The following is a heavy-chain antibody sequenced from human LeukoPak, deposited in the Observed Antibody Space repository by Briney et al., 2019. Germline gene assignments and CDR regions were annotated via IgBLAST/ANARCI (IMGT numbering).Heavy chain of an antibody. CDR1: GYTFTSYY. CDR3: ATSSGYSHTWGAFDY. Sequence: GASVKVSCKASGYTFTSYYMHWVRQAPAQGLEWMGWMNPNSGGTNYTQKFQGRVTMTRDTSINTAYMELSRLKSDDTAVYYCATSSGYSHTWGAFDYWGQGALVTVSS. CDR2: MNPNSGGT. V-gene: IGHV1-2*02. J-gene: IGHJ4*02. D-gene: IGHD5-18*01.